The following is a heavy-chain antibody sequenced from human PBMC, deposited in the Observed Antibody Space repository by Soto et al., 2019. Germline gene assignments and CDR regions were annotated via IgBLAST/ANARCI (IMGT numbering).Heavy chain of an antibody. J-gene: IGHJ3*02. CDR3: ARASSGWLGDAFDI. V-gene: IGHV3-48*02. D-gene: IGHD6-19*01. CDR1: GFTFSSYS. CDR2: ISSSSSTI. Sequence: EVQLVESGGGLVQPGGSLRLSCAASGFTFSSYSMNWVRQAPGKGLEWVSYISSSSSTIYYADSVKGRFTISRDNAKNSLYLQMNSLRDEDTAVYYCARASSGWLGDAFDIWGQGTMVTVSS.